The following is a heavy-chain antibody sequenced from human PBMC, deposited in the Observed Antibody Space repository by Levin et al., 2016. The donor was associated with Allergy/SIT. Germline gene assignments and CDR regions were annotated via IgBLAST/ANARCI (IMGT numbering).Heavy chain of an antibody. J-gene: IGHJ3*02. V-gene: IGHV4-38-2*02. CDR2: IYHSGST. CDR3: ARDLIAWELLDAFDI. D-gene: IGHD1-26*01. Sequence: WIRQPPGKGLEWIGSIYHSGSTYYNPSLKSRVTISVDTSKNQFSLKLSSVTAADTAVYYCARDLIAWELLDAFDIWGQGTMVTVSS.